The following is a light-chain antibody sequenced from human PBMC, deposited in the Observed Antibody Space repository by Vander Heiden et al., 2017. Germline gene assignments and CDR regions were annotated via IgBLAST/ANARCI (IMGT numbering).Light chain of an antibody. CDR2: KDS. Sequence: SYELTQPSSVSVSPRQTPRSPAPEMYWKKKHARWFQQKPGQAPVLVIYKDSERPSGIPERVSGSSSGTTVTLTISGAQVEDEADYYCYSAADNNLVFGGGTKLTVL. CDR1: YWKKKH. J-gene: IGLJ3*02. CDR3: YSAADNNLV. V-gene: IGLV3-27*01.